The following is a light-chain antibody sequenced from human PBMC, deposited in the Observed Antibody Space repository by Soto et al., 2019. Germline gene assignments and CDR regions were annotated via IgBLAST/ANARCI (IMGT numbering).Light chain of an antibody. V-gene: IGKV3-11*01. CDR2: EAF. CDR3: QQRNNWPLT. J-gene: IGKJ4*01. Sequence: EIALTQSPGTLSLSPGERPTLAWQASQSVSNYLAWYKEKPGQAPRLLIYEAFKRATGIPARFSGSGSGTEFTLTISSLEPEDFEVYYCQQRNNWPLTVGGGTKVDIK. CDR1: QSVSNY.